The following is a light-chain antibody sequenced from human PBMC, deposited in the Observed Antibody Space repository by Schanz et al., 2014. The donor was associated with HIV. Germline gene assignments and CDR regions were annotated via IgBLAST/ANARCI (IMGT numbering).Light chain of an antibody. CDR3: GSCSTTNTCT. J-gene: IGLJ3*02. V-gene: IGLV2-14*03. CDR2: DVT. Sequence: QSALSQPASVSGSPGQSITISCTGTSSDIGGFNYVSWYQQHPDKAPKLIIYDVTNRPSGVSARFSGSKSGNTASLTISGLQAEDEADYYCGSCSTTNTCTFGGGTKLTVL. CDR1: SSDIGGFNY.